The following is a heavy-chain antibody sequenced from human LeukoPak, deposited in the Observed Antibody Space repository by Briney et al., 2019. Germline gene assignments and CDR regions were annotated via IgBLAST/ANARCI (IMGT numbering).Heavy chain of an antibody. CDR3: ARDPNQYEAVHPFDY. Sequence: ASVKVSCKASGYTFVSYGITWVRQAPGQGLEWMGWISVYNGDTKYAQNLQGRVTMTTDTSTSTAYMELRSLRSDDTAVYYCARDPNQYEAVHPFDYWGQGTLVTVSS. CDR1: GYTFVSYG. CDR2: ISVYNGDT. V-gene: IGHV1-18*04. D-gene: IGHD6-19*01. J-gene: IGHJ4*02.